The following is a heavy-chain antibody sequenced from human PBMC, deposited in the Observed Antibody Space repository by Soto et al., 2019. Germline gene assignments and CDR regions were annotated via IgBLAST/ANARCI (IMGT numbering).Heavy chain of an antibody. Sequence: EVQLVESGGGLVQPGGSLRLSCAASGFTVSSNYMSWVRQAPGKGLEWVSVIYSGGSTYYADSVKGRFTISRDNSKNTLYVQMNSLRAEDTAVYYCARLRRGTMKIGYYYYGMDVWGQGTTVTVSS. CDR2: IYSGGST. J-gene: IGHJ6*02. CDR1: GFTVSSNY. V-gene: IGHV3-66*01. D-gene: IGHD1-7*01. CDR3: ARLRRGTMKIGYYYYGMDV.